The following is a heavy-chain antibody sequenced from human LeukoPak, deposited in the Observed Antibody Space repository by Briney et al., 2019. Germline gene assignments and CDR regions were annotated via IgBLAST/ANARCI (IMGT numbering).Heavy chain of an antibody. J-gene: IGHJ3*02. CDR2: ISYIGSP. V-gene: IGHV4-59*01. CDR1: GGSFSGYY. D-gene: IGHD4-17*01. CDR3: ARDLVTVTKGFDI. Sequence: SETLSLTCAVYGGSFSGYYWTWIRQPPGKGLEWIGYISYIGSPNYNPSLKSRVTISIDTSKNQFSLKLSSVTAADTAVYYCARDLVTVTKGFDIWGQGTMVSVSS.